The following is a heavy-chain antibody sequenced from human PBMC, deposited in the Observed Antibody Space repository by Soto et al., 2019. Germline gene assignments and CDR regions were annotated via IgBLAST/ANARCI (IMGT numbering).Heavy chain of an antibody. CDR1: GYTFTSYD. CDR3: ARAKGERYCSGGSCYPKGDAFDI. D-gene: IGHD2-15*01. J-gene: IGHJ3*02. Sequence: QVQLVQSGAEVKKPGASVKVSCKASGYTFTSYDINWVRQATGQGLEWMGWMNPNSGNTGYAQKFQGRVTMTRNTYKSTANMELSSLRSEDTAVYYCARAKGERYCSGGSCYPKGDAFDIWGQGTMVTVSS. CDR2: MNPNSGNT. V-gene: IGHV1-8*01.